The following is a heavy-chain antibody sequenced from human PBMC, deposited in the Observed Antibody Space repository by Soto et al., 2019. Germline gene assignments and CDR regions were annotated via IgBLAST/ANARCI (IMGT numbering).Heavy chain of an antibody. V-gene: IGHV3-23*01. CDR3: AEGGATYGLSTRDY. CDR2: VTGSATNI. CDR1: GFTFGDYA. J-gene: IGHJ4*02. D-gene: IGHD3-10*01. Sequence: EVQLLESGGGLIQPGGSLRLSCAASGFTFGDYAMSWVRQAPGKGLEWVATVTGSATNIYYTDSVKGRFSVSRDNSRDTLYLQMTRMTADDTAVYYCAEGGATYGLSTRDYSGQGTLCTVSS.